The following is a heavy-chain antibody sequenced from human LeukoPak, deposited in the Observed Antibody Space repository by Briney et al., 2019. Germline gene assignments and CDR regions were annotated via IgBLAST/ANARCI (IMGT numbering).Heavy chain of an antibody. CDR1: GFTFSSYA. CDR2: ISGSGGST. D-gene: IGHD1-26*01. J-gene: IGHJ6*02. V-gene: IGHV3-23*01. Sequence: GGSLRLSCAASGFTFSSYAMSWVRRAPGKGLEWVSAISGSGGSTYYADSVKGRFTISRDNAKNSLYLQMNSLRAEDTAVYYCARDRVSGSSYYYGMDVWGQGTTVTVSS. CDR3: ARDRVSGSSYYYGMDV.